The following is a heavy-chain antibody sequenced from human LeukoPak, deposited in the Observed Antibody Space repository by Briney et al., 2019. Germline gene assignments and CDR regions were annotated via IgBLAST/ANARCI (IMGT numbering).Heavy chain of an antibody. CDR3: ARDDFDWSLRSGYYYGMDV. CDR2: IYTSGST. Sequence: PSETLSLTCTVSGGSISSYYWSWIRQPAGKGLEWIGRIYTSGSTNYNPSLKSRVTMSVDTSKNQFSLKLSSVTAADTAVYYCARDDFDWSLRSGYYYGMDVWGQGTTVTVSS. V-gene: IGHV4-4*07. J-gene: IGHJ6*02. CDR1: GGSISSYY. D-gene: IGHD3-9*01.